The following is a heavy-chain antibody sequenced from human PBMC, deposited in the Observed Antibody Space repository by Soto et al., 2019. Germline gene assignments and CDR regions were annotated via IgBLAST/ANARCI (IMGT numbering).Heavy chain of an antibody. J-gene: IGHJ4*02. CDR1: GITFRSYS. CDR3: ATTYCSGGYCFSSEY. V-gene: IGHV3-21*01. Sequence: GGSLRLSCAASGITFRSYSMSWVRQAPGKGLEWVASITSDSSDIYYEDSVKGRFTISRDNGENSLYLQMTSLGAEDTGVYYCATTYCSGGYCFSSEYWGQGVLVTGSS. D-gene: IGHD2-15*01. CDR2: ITSDSSDI.